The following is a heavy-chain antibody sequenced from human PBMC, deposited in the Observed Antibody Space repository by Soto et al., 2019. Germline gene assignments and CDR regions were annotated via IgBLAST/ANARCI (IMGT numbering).Heavy chain of an antibody. CDR3: ARQNTRSCAAAGFPYYYMDV. CDR1: GYAFTSYG. V-gene: IGHV1-18*01. D-gene: IGHD6-13*01. CDR2: ISAYNGNT. Sequence: EASVKVSCKASGYAFTSYGISWVRQAPGQGLEWMGWISAYNGNTNYAQKLQGRVTMTTDTSTSTAYMELRSLRSDDTAVYYCARQNTRSCAAAGFPYYYMDVWGKGTTVTVAS. J-gene: IGHJ6*03.